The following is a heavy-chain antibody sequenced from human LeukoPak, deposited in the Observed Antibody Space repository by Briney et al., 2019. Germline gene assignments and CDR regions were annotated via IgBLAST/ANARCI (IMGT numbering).Heavy chain of an antibody. CDR1: GVSISSSNSY. CDR3: ARDHRWSTSPEVYYMDV. Sequence: PSGTLSLTCTVSGVSISSSNSYWGWIRQPPGKGLEWIGSIYYSGSTYYNPSLKSRVTISVDTSKNQFSLKLSSVSAADTAVYYCARDHRWSTSPEVYYMDVWGKGTTVTVSS. V-gene: IGHV4-39*07. CDR2: IYYSGST. J-gene: IGHJ6*03. D-gene: IGHD3-16*02.